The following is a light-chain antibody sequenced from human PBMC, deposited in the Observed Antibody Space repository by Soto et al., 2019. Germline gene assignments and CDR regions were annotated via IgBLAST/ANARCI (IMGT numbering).Light chain of an antibody. Sequence: QSVLTQPASVSGSPGQSITISCTGTSSDVGSYNLVSWYQQHPGKAPKLMIYEGSKRPSGVSNRFSGSKSGNTASLTISGLQDEDEADYYCCSYAGSSTFDVVFGGGTKVTVL. J-gene: IGLJ2*01. CDR1: SSDVGSYNL. CDR3: CSYAGSSTFDVV. CDR2: EGS. V-gene: IGLV2-23*03.